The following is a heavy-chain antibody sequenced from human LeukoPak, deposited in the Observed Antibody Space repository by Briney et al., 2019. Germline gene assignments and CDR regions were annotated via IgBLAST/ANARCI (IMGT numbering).Heavy chain of an antibody. CDR3: ARELISTTWRGNRSYFDL. Sequence: QPGRSLRLSCAASGFTFSSYGMHWVRQVPGKGLEWVAVIWYDGSNKYYADSVKGRFTISRDNSKNTLYLQMNSLRAEDTAVYYCARELISTTWRGNRSYFDLWGRGTLVTVSS. CDR1: GFTFSSYG. CDR2: IWYDGSNK. D-gene: IGHD1-1*01. V-gene: IGHV3-33*01. J-gene: IGHJ2*01.